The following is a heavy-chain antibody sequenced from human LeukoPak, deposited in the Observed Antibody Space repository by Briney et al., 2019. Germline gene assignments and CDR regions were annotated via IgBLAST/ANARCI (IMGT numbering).Heavy chain of an antibody. Sequence: GGSLRLPCVASGFTFSSTTMGWVRQAPGRGLEWVSSITAIDGRTYYADSVRGRFTISRDNSKNTVYLQLNSLRAGDTAIYYCTKDRRGPAAGTWYFNSWGQGTLVTVSS. D-gene: IGHD6-13*01. CDR2: ITAIDGRT. J-gene: IGHJ4*02. CDR1: GFTFSSTT. CDR3: TKDRRGPAAGTWYFNS. V-gene: IGHV3-23*01.